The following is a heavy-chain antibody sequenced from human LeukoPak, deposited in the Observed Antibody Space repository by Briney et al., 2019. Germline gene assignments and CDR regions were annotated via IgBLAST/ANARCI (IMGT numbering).Heavy chain of an antibody. V-gene: IGHV1-69*04. CDR1: GGTFSSYT. CDR3: ARESGDTIFGAAHYYFDY. D-gene: IGHD3-3*01. J-gene: IGHJ4*02. CDR2: IIPILGIA. Sequence: SVKVSCKASGGTFSSYTISWVRQAPGQGLEWMGRIIPILGIANYAQKFQGRVTITADKSTSTAYMELSSLRSEDTAVYYCARESGDTIFGAAHYYFDYWGQGTLVTVSS.